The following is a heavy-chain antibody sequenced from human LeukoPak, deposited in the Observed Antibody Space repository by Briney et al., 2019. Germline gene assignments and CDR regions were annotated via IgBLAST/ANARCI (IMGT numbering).Heavy chain of an antibody. CDR3: ARAVAGY. CDR1: GGSFSGYY. Sequence: SETLSLTCAVYGGSFSGYYWSWIRQPPGKGLEWIGEINHSGSTNYNPSLKSRVTISVDTSRNQFSLKLSSVTAADTAVYYCARAVAGYWGQGTLVTVSS. J-gene: IGHJ4*02. CDR2: INHSGST. D-gene: IGHD2-15*01. V-gene: IGHV4-34*01.